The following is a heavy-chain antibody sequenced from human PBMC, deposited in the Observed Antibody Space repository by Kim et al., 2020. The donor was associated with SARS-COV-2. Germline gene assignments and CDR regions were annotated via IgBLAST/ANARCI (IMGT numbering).Heavy chain of an antibody. CDR2: INHSGST. CDR3: ARASHRATVVRGVFDY. V-gene: IGHV4-34*01. CDR1: GGSFSGYY. J-gene: IGHJ4*01. Sequence: SETLSLTCAVYGGSFSGYYWSWIRQPPGKGLEWIGEINHSGSTNYNPSLKSRVTISVDTSKNQFSLKLSSVTAADTAVYYCARASHRATVVRGVFDYWG. D-gene: IGHD4-17*01.